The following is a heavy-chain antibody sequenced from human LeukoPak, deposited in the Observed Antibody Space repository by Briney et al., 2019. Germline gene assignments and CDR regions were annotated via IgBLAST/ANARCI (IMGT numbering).Heavy chain of an antibody. J-gene: IGHJ4*02. D-gene: IGHD3-22*01. CDR1: GFTFSSYW. V-gene: IGHV3-7*01. Sequence: GGSLRLSCAASGFTFSSYWMSWVRQAPGKGLEWVANIKKDGSEKYYVDSVKGRFTISRDNAKNSLYLQMNSLRAEDTAVYYCARPPVVHYYDSSGYHDYWGEGTPVTVSA. CDR2: IKKDGSEK. CDR3: ARPPVVHYYDSSGYHDY.